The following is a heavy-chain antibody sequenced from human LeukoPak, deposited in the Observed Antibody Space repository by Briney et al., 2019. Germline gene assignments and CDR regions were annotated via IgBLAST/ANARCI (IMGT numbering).Heavy chain of an antibody. V-gene: IGHV1-69*04. D-gene: IGHD6-13*01. J-gene: IGHJ6*02. CDR1: GGTFSSYA. Sequence: ASVTVSCKASGGTFSSYAISWVRQAPGQGLEWMGRIIPILGIANYAQKFQGRVTIAADKSTSTAYMELSSLRSEDTAVYYCASRSVHTSSSYGMTSGAKGPPSPSP. CDR2: IIPILGIA. CDR3: ASRSVHTSSSYGMTS.